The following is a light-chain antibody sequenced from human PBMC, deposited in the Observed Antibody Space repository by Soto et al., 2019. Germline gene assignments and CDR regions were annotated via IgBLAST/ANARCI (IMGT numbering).Light chain of an antibody. CDR3: QQYNNWPSIT. CDR1: QSVSSN. V-gene: IGKV3-15*01. CDR2: ASS. Sequence: EIVMTQSPATLSVSPGETATLSCRASQSVSSNVAWFQQKPGQAPRLLIYASSTRATGIPARFRGSGSETEFMLTIPGLQSEDFAVYYWQQYNNWPSITFGQGTRLDIK. J-gene: IGKJ5*01.